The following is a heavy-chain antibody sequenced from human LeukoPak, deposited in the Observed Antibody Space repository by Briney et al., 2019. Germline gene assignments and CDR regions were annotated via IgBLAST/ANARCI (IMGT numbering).Heavy chain of an antibody. CDR3: ARHERTGGPIDY. V-gene: IGHV4-59*01. J-gene: IGHJ4*02. CDR1: GGSISSYY. D-gene: IGHD2-8*02. Sequence: SGTLSLTCTVSGGSISSYYWSWIRQPPGKGLEWIGYIYYSGTTTCNPSLKSRVTISLDTSKKQFSLKLSSVTAADTAVYYCARHERTGGPIDYWGQGTLVTVSS. CDR2: IYYSGTT.